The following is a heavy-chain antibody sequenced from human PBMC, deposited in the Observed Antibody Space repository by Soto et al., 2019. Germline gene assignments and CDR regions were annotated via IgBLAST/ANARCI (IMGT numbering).Heavy chain of an antibody. D-gene: IGHD3-10*01. V-gene: IGHV3-23*01. CDR2: ISGSGGST. Sequence: GGSLRLSCAASGFTFSSYAMSWVRQAPGKGLEWVSAISGSGGSTYHADSVKGRFTISRDNSKNTLYLQMNSLRAEDTAVYYCAKVRGSGSYYRWFDPWGQGTLVTVSS. CDR1: GFTFSSYA. CDR3: AKVRGSGSYYRWFDP. J-gene: IGHJ5*02.